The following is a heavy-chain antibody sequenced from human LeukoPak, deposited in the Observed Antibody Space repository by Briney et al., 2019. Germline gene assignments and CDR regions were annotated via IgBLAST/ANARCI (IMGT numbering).Heavy chain of an antibody. V-gene: IGHV3-7*01. Sequence: PGGSLRLSCAASRFTFSSYWMSWVRQAPGKGLEWVANIKQDGSEKYYVDSVKGRFTISRDNAKNSLYLQMNSLRAEDTAVYYCARDTFLGALGHDYWGRGTLVTVSS. J-gene: IGHJ4*02. CDR3: ARDTFLGALGHDY. CDR2: IKQDGSEK. CDR1: RFTFSSYW. D-gene: IGHD3-16*01.